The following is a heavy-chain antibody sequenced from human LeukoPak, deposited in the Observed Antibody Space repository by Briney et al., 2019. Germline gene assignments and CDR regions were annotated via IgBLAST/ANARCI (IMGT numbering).Heavy chain of an antibody. CDR2: INPNSGVT. D-gene: IGHD7-27*01. CDR3: ARGDGDGPARRAFDI. Sequence: ASVKVSCKGSGYTFNDYFMHWVRQAPGQGLEWMGWINPNSGVTNYPPKFQGRVTMTRDTSISTAYMELSSMRSDDTAVYYCARGDGDGPARRAFDIWGQGTMVTVSS. V-gene: IGHV1-2*02. CDR1: GYTFNDYF. J-gene: IGHJ3*02.